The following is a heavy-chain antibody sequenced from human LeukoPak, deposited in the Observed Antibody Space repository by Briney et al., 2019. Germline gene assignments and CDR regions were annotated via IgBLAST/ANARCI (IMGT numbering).Heavy chain of an antibody. Sequence: GGSLRLSCAASGFIFSHYGMHWVRQAPGKGLEWVAVIQNDASTENFADSVKGRFTISRDNSKNTLYLQMNSLRAEDTAIYYCAKDFFLAPRYTPDYWGQGTLVSVSS. J-gene: IGHJ4*02. D-gene: IGHD2-2*02. CDR3: AKDFFLAPRYTPDY. CDR1: GFIFSHYG. CDR2: IQNDASTE. V-gene: IGHV3-30*02.